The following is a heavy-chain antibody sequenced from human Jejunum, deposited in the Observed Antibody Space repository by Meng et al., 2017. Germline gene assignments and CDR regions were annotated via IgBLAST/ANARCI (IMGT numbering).Heavy chain of an antibody. Sequence: QVPLQEPGPGLVGPSGALYLTCAGSGRFSSIYWWSWLRQPPGKGLEWIGEMHQSGSSNYNPSLKSRLTMSVDESKNHFSLKLNSVTAADTAVYYCARGWKYAWFNWGQGTLVTVSS. CDR1: GRFSSIYW. V-gene: IGHV4-4*02. J-gene: IGHJ4*02. CDR3: ARGWKYAWFN. D-gene: IGHD1-7*01. CDR2: MHQSGSS.